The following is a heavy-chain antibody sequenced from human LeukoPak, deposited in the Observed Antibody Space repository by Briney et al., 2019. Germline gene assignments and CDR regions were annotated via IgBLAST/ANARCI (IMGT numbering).Heavy chain of an antibody. D-gene: IGHD4-11*01. J-gene: IGHJ6*03. V-gene: IGHV4-39*07. CDR1: GGSISSSSYY. CDR2: IYYSGST. CDR3: ARGLLTTVSYYYYMDV. Sequence: SETLSLTCTVSGGSISSSSYYWGWIRQPPGKGLEWIGSIYYSGSTYYNPSLKSRVTISVDTSKNQFSLKLSSVTAADTAVYYCARGLLTTVSYYYYMDVWGKGTTVTVSS.